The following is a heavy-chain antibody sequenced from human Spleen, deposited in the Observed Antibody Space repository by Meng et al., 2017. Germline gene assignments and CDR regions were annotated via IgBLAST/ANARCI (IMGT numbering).Heavy chain of an antibody. CDR2: IRSKAYGGTT. CDR3: TDYRSGGGAFDI. J-gene: IGHJ3*02. CDR1: GFTFGDYA. D-gene: IGHD6-19*01. V-gene: IGHV3-49*03. Sequence: GESLKISCTASGFTFGDYAMSWFRQAPGKGLEWVGFIRSKAYGGTTEYAASVKGRFTISRDDSKSIAYLQMHSLKTEDTAVYYCTDYRSGGGAFDIWARGTLAT.